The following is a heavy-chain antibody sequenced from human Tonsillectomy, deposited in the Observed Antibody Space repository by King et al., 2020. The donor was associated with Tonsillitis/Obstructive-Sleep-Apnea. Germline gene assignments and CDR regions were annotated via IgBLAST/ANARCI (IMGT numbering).Heavy chain of an antibody. J-gene: IGHJ6*03. CDR2: IYYSGST. D-gene: IGHD3-3*01. Sequence: VQLQESGPGLVKPSETLSLTCTVSGGSISSYYWSWIRQPPGKGLEWIGYIYYSGSTNYNPSLKSRVTISVDTSKNQFSLKLSSVTAADTAMYYCARHLVNYDVCSGDYKDYHYYYIDVWGKGTTVTVSS. CDR3: ARHLVNYDVCSGDYKDYHYYYIDV. CDR1: GGSISSYY. V-gene: IGHV4-59*08.